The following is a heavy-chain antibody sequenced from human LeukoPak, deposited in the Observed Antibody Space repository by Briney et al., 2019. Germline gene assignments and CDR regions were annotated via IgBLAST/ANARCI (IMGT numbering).Heavy chain of an antibody. J-gene: IGHJ4*02. Sequence: RASQTLSLTCTVSGGSISTGSYYWRWIRQPAGKGMEWIGRIYISGSTNYNPSLKSRVTISIRTSKNQFSLKLSSATAADTAVYYCARSPWDTALDYWGQGTLVTVSS. CDR2: IYISGST. V-gene: IGHV4-61*02. D-gene: IGHD5-18*01. CDR1: GGSISTGSYY. CDR3: ARSPWDTALDY.